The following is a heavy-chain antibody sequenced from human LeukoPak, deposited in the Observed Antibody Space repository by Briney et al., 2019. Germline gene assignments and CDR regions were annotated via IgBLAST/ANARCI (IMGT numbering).Heavy chain of an antibody. CDR1: GGSISSNY. CDR3: AREANSPTARYWYFDL. D-gene: IGHD2-21*01. J-gene: IGHJ2*01. CDR2: VYYSGST. Sequence: SETLSLTCSVSGGSISSNYWSWMRLSPGKGLEWIGYVYYSGSTNYNPALKSRVTISLDTSENQFSLKLSSVTAADTAVYYCAREANSPTARYWYFDLWGRGTQVTVSS. V-gene: IGHV4-59*01.